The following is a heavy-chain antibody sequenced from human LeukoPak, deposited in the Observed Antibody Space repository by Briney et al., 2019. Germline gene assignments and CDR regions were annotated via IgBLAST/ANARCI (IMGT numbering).Heavy chain of an antibody. J-gene: IGHJ4*02. CDR3: TRQSHYDILTGYEE. CDR2: TYYRSKWYN. Sequence: SQTLSLTCAISGDSVSSNSAAWNWIRQSPSRGLEWLGRTYYRSKWYNDYAVSVKSRITINPDTSKNQFSLQLNSVTPEDTAVYYCTRQSHYDILTGYEEWGQGTLVTVSS. CDR1: GDSVSSNSAA. V-gene: IGHV6-1*01. D-gene: IGHD3-9*01.